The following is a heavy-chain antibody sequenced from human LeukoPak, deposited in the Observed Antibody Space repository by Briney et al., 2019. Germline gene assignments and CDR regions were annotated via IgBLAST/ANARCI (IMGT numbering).Heavy chain of an antibody. CDR1: GGSISSRSYY. Sequence: SETLSLTCTVSGGSISSRSYYWGWIRQPPGKGLEWIGSIYYSGSTYYNPSLKSRVTISVDTSKNQFSLQLNSVTPEDTAVYYCARDRYYGSGIDYWGQGTLVTVSS. CDR3: ARDRYYGSGIDY. V-gene: IGHV4-39*02. CDR2: IYYSGST. J-gene: IGHJ4*02. D-gene: IGHD3-10*01.